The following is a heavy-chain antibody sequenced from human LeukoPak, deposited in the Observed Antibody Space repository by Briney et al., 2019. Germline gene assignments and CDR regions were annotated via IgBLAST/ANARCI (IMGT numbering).Heavy chain of an antibody. CDR1: GFTFSIYS. V-gene: IGHV3-23*01. CDR3: AARAWGSGIAVAGTGVDY. J-gene: IGHJ4*02. CDR2: ISGSGGST. Sequence: GGSLRLSCAASGFTFSIYSMSWVRHAPGKGLEWVSAISGSGGSTYYADSVKGRFTISRDNSKNTLYLQMNSLRAEDTAVYYCAARAWGSGIAVAGTGVDYWGQGTLVTVSS. D-gene: IGHD6-19*01.